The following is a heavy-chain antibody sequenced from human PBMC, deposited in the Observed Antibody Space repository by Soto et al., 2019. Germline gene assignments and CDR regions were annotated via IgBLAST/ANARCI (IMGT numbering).Heavy chain of an antibody. CDR3: ATPPTSSSGWYFDY. CDR2: ISSSGGST. D-gene: IGHD6-19*01. Sequence: VGSLRLSCAASGLTFNNYAMSWVRQAPGKGLEWVSGISSSGGSTNYADSVKGRLTISRDNSKNTLYLQMHSLRAEDTAVYYCATPPTSSSGWYFDYWGQGTLVTVSS. CDR1: GLTFNNYA. J-gene: IGHJ4*02. V-gene: IGHV3-23*01.